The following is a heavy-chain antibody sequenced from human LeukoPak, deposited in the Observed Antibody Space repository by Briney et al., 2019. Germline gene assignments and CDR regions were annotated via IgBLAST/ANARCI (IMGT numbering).Heavy chain of an antibody. J-gene: IGHJ4*02. Sequence: GGSLRLSCAASGCTFSSYGMSWVRQAPGKGLEWVSAISGSGGSTYYADSVKGRFTISSDNSKNTLYLQMNSLRAEDTAVYYCAKDLMITFGGVIVPFDNWGQGTLVTVSS. V-gene: IGHV3-23*01. CDR3: AKDLMITFGGVIVPFDN. CDR1: GCTFSSYG. D-gene: IGHD3-16*02. CDR2: ISGSGGST.